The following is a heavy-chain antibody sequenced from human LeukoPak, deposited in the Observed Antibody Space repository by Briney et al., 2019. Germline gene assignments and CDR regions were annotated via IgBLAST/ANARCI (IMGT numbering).Heavy chain of an antibody. D-gene: IGHD3-9*01. CDR3: ARATYYDILTGYYKPDAFDI. V-gene: IGHV4-59*01. CDR1: GGSISSYY. Sequence: SETLSLTCTVSGGSISSYYWSWIRQPPGKGLEWIGYIYYSGSTNYNPSLKSRVTISVDTSKNQFSLKLSSVTAADTAVYYCARATYYDILTGYYKPDAFDIWGQGTMVTVSS. CDR2: IYYSGST. J-gene: IGHJ3*02.